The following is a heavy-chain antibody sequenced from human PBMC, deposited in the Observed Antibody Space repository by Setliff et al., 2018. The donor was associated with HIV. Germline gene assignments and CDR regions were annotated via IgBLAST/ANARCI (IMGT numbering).Heavy chain of an antibody. D-gene: IGHD3-9*01. CDR3: TRHPLRPGIAGYFYSVDV. CDR2: IFPRDSET. V-gene: IGHV5-51*01. CDR1: GYSFPNDW. Sequence: PGESLKISCKDSGYSFPNDWIGWVRQKPGKGLEWVAIIFPRDSETRYSPSFEGQVTISVDRSLNTVYLQWSRLRASDSAIYYCTRHPLRPGIAGYFYSVDVWGTGTTVTVSS. J-gene: IGHJ6*03.